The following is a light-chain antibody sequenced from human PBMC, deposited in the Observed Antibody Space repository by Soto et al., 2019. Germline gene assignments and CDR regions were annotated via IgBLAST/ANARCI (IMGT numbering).Light chain of an antibody. CDR2: DAS. J-gene: IGKJ1*01. CDR1: QSISSW. V-gene: IGKV1-5*01. Sequence: DIPMTQSPSTLSASVGDRVTITCRASQSISSWLAWYQQKPGKAPKLLIYDASSLESGVPSRFSGSGSGTYFTLTISNLQPDDFASYYCQQYNTYAWTFGHGTKVEIK. CDR3: QQYNTYAWT.